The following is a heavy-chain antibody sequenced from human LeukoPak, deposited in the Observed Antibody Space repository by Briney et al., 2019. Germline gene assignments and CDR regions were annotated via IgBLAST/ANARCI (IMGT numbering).Heavy chain of an antibody. J-gene: IGHJ4*02. Sequence: GGSLRLSCAVSGFPFSSHWMHWVRQAPGKGLMWVSHLNSDGSTTTYADSVKGRFTISRDNAENTLYLQMHSLRAEDTAVYYCATLPTSHSLGLWGQGTLVTVSS. CDR1: GFPFSSHW. CDR3: ATLPTSHSLGL. CDR2: LNSDGSTT. D-gene: IGHD2-15*01. V-gene: IGHV3-74*01.